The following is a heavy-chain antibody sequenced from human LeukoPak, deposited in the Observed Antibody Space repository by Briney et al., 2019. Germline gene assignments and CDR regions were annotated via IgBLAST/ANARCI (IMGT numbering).Heavy chain of an antibody. CDR1: GFTFSSYW. CDR2: ISSVGSST. Sequence: GGSLRLSCAASGFTFSSYWMHWVRQAPGKGLVGVSHISSVGSSTSYADSVKGRFTISRDNAKNTLYLQMNSLRAEDTAVYYCANTLNIVVVPAAMLPGYWGQGTLVTVSS. V-gene: IGHV3-74*01. D-gene: IGHD2-2*01. CDR3: ANTLNIVVVPAAMLPGY. J-gene: IGHJ4*02.